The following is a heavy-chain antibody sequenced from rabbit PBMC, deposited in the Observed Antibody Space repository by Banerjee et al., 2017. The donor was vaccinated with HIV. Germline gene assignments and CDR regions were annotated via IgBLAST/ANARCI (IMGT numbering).Heavy chain of an antibody. CDR1: GFSFSSSYW. J-gene: IGHJ4*01. V-gene: IGHV1S40*01. CDR2: IYVDSVANT. Sequence: QSLEESGGDLVKPGASLTLTCTASGFSFSSSYWICWVRQAPGKGLEWIACIYVDSVANTYYANWAKGRFSISKTSSTTVTLQMTSLTAADTATYLCARDLAGVIGWNFNLWGQGTLVTVS. D-gene: IGHD4-1*01. CDR3: ARDLAGVIGWNFNL.